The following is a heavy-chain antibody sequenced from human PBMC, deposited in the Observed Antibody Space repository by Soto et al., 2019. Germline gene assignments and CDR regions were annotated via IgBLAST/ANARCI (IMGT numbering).Heavy chain of an antibody. D-gene: IGHD3-22*01. CDR3: ASERAPDYYDSSGSNWFDP. CDR2: IIPIFGTA. V-gene: IGHV1-69*13. Sequence: GASVKVSCKASGGTFSSYAISWVRQAPGQGLEWMGGIIPIFGTANYAQKFQGRVTITADESTSTAYMELSSLRSEDTAVYYCASERAPDYYDSSGSNWFDPWGQGTLVTVSS. J-gene: IGHJ5*02. CDR1: GGTFSSYA.